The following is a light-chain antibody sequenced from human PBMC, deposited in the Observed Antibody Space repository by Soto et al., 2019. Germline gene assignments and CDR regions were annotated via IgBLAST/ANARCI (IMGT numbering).Light chain of an antibody. Sequence: QSVLAQPPSASGSPGQSVTISCTGSGSDIGAYNFVSWYQQHPGKAPKLMIFGVTERASGVPDRFSGSKSGNTASLTVSGLQADDEAIYYCYSYASRNVWVFGGGTKLTVL. V-gene: IGLV2-8*01. CDR3: YSYASRNVWV. CDR2: GVT. CDR1: GSDIGAYNF. J-gene: IGLJ3*02.